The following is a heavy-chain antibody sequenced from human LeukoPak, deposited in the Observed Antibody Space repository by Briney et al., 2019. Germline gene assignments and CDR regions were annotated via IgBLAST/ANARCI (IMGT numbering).Heavy chain of an antibody. Sequence: GGSLRLSCAASGFTFSSYSMNWVRQAPGKGLGWVSSISSSSSYIYYADSVKGRFTISRDDSKSTLYLQMNSLRAEDTAVYYCARVMGADVATIVGGELDYWGQGTLVTVSS. D-gene: IGHD5-12*01. J-gene: IGHJ4*02. V-gene: IGHV3-21*01. CDR1: GFTFSSYS. CDR2: ISSSSSYI. CDR3: ARVMGADVATIVGGELDY.